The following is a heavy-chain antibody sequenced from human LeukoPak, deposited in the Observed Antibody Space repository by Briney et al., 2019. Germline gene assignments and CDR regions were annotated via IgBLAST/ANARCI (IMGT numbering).Heavy chain of an antibody. D-gene: IGHD5-12*01. Sequence: AGGSLRLSCAASGFTFSSCGMHWVRQAPGKGLEWVAVISYDGSNKYYADSVKGRFPISRDNSNNTLYLQMNSLRAEDTAAYYCAKFPVATEGTDYWGQGTLVTVSS. CDR3: AKFPVATEGTDY. CDR1: GFTFSSCG. J-gene: IGHJ4*02. V-gene: IGHV3-30*18. CDR2: ISYDGSNK.